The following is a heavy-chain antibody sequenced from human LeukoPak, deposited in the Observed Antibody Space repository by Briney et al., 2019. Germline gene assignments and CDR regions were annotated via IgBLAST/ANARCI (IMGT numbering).Heavy chain of an antibody. J-gene: IGHJ3*02. Sequence: GGSLRLSCAASGFTFSSYSMDWVRQAPGKGLEWVSYISSSSSTIYYADSVKGRFTISRDNAKNSLYLQMNSLRAEDTAVYYCARDHGSGSYCAFDIWGQGTMVTVSS. CDR2: ISSSSSTI. D-gene: IGHD3-10*01. V-gene: IGHV3-48*01. CDR1: GFTFSSYS. CDR3: ARDHGSGSYCAFDI.